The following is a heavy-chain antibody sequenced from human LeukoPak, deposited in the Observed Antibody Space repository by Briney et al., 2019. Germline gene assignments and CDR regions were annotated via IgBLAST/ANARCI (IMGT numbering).Heavy chain of an antibody. V-gene: IGHV3-33*01. D-gene: IGHD4-23*01. CDR3: ASPYGDNPAAYYFDY. CDR1: GFTFSSYG. CDR2: IWYDGSSK. Sequence: GGSLRLSCAASGFTFSSYGMHWVRQAPGKGLEWVAVIWYDGSSKYYADSVKGRFTISRDNSKNTLYLQMNSLRAEDTAVYYCASPYGDNPAAYYFDYWGQGTLVTVSS. J-gene: IGHJ4*02.